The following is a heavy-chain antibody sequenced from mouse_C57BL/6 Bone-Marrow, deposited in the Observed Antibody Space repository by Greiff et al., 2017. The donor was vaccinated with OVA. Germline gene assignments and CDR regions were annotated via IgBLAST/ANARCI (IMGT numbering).Heavy chain of an antibody. J-gene: IGHJ3*01. Sequence: DVKLVESGGGLVQPGGSLKLSCAASGFTFSDYYMYWVRQTPEKRLEWGAYISNGGGSTYYPDTVKGRYTISKDNAKNTLYLQMSRLKSEDTAMYYCARQGDWDGAYWGQGTLVTVSA. D-gene: IGHD4-1*01. CDR3: ARQGDWDGAY. V-gene: IGHV5-12*01. CDR2: ISNGGGST. CDR1: GFTFSDYY.